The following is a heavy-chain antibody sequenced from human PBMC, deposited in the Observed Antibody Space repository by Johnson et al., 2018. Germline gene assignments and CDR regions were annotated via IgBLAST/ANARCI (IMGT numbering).Heavy chain of an antibody. CDR2: ISSSGSVT. J-gene: IGHJ6*03. CDR1: GGSISSYY. V-gene: IGHV3-11*04. D-gene: IGHD3-10*01. CDR3: AKSRAGGYYYYMDV. Sequence: QVQLQESGPGLVKXSETLSLTCTVSGGSISSYYWSWIRQPAGKGLEWVSYISSSGSVTYSAAPVKGLVTNSRDNAKNPLYLQMNSLRAEDTAKYYCAKSRAGGYYYYMDVWGKGTTVTVSS.